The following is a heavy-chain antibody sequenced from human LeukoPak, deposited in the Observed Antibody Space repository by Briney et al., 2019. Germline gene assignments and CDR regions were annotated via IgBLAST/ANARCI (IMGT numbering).Heavy chain of an antibody. J-gene: IGHJ4*02. CDR3: ASHGSGSQPGNFDY. CDR1: GGSISSSSYY. CDR2: IYYSGST. Sequence: SETLSLTCTVSGGSISSSSYYWGWIRQPPGKGLEWIGSIYYSGSTYYNPSLKSRVTISVDTSKNQFSLKLSSVTAADTAVYYCASHGSGSQPGNFDYWGQGTLVTVSS. V-gene: IGHV4-39*07. D-gene: IGHD3-10*01.